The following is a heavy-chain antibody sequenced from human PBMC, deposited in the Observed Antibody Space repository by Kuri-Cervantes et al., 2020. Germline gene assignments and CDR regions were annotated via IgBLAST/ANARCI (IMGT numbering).Heavy chain of an antibody. Sequence: ASVKVSCKASGYTFTSYGISWVRQAPGQGLEWMGWISAYNGNTNYAQKLQGRVTMTTDTSMSTAYMELRSPRSDDTAVYYCARVGGYYDFPHYGMDVWGQGTTVTVSS. CDR3: ARVGGYYDFPHYGMDV. J-gene: IGHJ6*02. D-gene: IGHD3-3*01. V-gene: IGHV1-18*01. CDR2: ISAYNGNT. CDR1: GYTFTSYG.